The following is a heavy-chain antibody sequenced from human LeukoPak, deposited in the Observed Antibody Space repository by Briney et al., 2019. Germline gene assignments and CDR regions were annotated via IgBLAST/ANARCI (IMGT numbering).Heavy chain of an antibody. J-gene: IGHJ4*02. CDR1: GYILTNYD. D-gene: IGHD4-17*01. V-gene: IGHV1-18*01. Sequence: ASVKVSCKASGYILTNYDISWVRQAPGQGLEWMGWITPDNGDTNYEQKFQGRVTMTTDTSTSTAYMDLGSLRSDDTAVYYCARIHGDLTPHDYWGQGTLVTVSS. CDR3: ARIHGDLTPHDY. CDR2: ITPDNGDT.